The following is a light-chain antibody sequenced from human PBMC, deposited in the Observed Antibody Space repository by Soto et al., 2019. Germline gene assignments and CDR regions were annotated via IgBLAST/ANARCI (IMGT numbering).Light chain of an antibody. V-gene: IGKV3-15*01. J-gene: IGKJ3*01. CDR2: GAS. CDR3: QQYNNWPPDT. Sequence: EIVMTQSPATLSVSPGERATLSCRASQSVSSNLAWYQQKPGQAPRLLIYGASTRATGIPARFSVSGSGTEFTLTLSSLQSEDFAVYYCQQYNNWPPDTFGPGSKVDIK. CDR1: QSVSSN.